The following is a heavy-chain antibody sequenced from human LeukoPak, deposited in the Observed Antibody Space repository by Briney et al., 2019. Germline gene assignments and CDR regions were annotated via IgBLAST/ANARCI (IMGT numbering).Heavy chain of an antibody. D-gene: IGHD3-22*01. CDR2: IYYSGST. CDR1: GVSISSSYYY. CDR3: ARLGDSSGYYSAY. J-gene: IGHJ4*02. Sequence: SETLSLTCTVSGVSISSSYYYWGWIRQPPGKGLEWIGSIYYSGSTYYNPSLKSRVTISVDTSKNQLSLKLRSVTAADTAVYYCARLGDSSGYYSAYWGQGTLVTVSS. V-gene: IGHV4-39*01.